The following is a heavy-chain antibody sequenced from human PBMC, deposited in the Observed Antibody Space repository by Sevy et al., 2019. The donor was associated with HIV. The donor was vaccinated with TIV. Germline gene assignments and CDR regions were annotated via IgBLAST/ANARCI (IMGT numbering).Heavy chain of an antibody. D-gene: IGHD6-19*01. Sequence: GGSLRLSCAASGFTVSSNYMSWVRQAPGKGLEWVSVIYSGGSTYYADSVKCRFTISRDNSKNTLYLQMNSLRAEDTAVYYCARWGIAVAGTWSWFDPWGQGTLVTVSS. J-gene: IGHJ5*02. V-gene: IGHV3-53*01. CDR2: IYSGGST. CDR1: GFTVSSNY. CDR3: ARWGIAVAGTWSWFDP.